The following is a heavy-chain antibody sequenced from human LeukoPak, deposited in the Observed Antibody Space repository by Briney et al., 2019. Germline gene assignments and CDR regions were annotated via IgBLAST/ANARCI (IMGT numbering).Heavy chain of an antibody. V-gene: IGHV4-4*07. CDR2: IYTRGST. D-gene: IGHD2-8*01. J-gene: IGHJ6*03. CDR3: ARGAGCCTNGVCRTFYMDV. CDR1: GGSISSYY. Sequence: SETLSLTCTVSGGSISSYYWSWIRQPAGKGLEWIERIYTRGSTNYNPSLKSRVTLSVDTSKNQFSLKLSSVTAADTAVYYCARGAGCCTNGVCRTFYMDVWGKGTTVTVSS.